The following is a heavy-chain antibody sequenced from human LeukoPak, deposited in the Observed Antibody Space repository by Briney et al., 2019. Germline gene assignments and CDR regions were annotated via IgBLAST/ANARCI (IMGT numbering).Heavy chain of an antibody. V-gene: IGHV3-48*03. CDR2: ISSSGSTI. J-gene: IGHJ4*02. CDR3: ARDYSGWSLGY. D-gene: IGHD6-19*01. Sequence: GGALRLSCAASGFTFSSYEMNWVRQAPGKGLEWVSYISSSGSTIYYADSVKGRFTISRDNAKNSLYLQMNSLRAEDTAVYYCARDYSGWSLGYWGQGTLVTVSS. CDR1: GFTFSSYE.